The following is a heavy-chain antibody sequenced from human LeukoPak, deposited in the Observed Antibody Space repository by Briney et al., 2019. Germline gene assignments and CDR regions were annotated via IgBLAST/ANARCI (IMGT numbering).Heavy chain of an antibody. CDR3: AGQLSVGAF. CDR2: INQDGSEK. V-gene: IGHV3-7*01. CDR1: GFIFSNYW. J-gene: IGHJ3*01. D-gene: IGHD5-24*01. Sequence: GGSLRLSCAASGFIFSNYWMTWVRQAPGKGLEWVANINQDGSEKNSVDSVKGRFTVSRDNAKNSLYLQMNSLRAEDTAVYYCAGQLSVGAFWGQGTMVTVSS.